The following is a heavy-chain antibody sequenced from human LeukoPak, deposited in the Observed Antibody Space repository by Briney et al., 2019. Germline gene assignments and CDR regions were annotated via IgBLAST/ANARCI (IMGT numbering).Heavy chain of an antibody. D-gene: IGHD3-22*01. V-gene: IGHV4-34*01. J-gene: IGHJ4*02. CDR1: GGSFSGYY. CDR2: INHSGST. Sequence: SETLSLTCAVYGGSFSGYYWSWIRQPPGKGLEWIGEINHSGSTNYNPSLKNRVTISVDTSKNQFSLKLSSVTAADTAVYYCASRLPNDSSGYSFFDYWGQGTLVTVSS. CDR3: ASRLPNDSSGYSFFDY.